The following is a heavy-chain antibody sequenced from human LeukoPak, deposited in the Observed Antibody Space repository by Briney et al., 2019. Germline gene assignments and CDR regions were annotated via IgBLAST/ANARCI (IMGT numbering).Heavy chain of an antibody. CDR2: IIPIFGTA. J-gene: IGHJ4*02. D-gene: IGHD3-10*01. Sequence: SVKVSCTASGGTFSSYAISWVRQAPGQGLEWMGGIIPIFGTANYAQEFQGRVTITADESTSTAYMELSSLRSEDTAVYYCARDLGSGGVFDYWGQGTLVTVSS. CDR3: ARDLGSGGVFDY. V-gene: IGHV1-69*01. CDR1: GGTFSSYA.